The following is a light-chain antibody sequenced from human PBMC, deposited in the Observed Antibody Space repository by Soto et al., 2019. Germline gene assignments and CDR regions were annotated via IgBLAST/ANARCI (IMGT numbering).Light chain of an antibody. CDR1: TSNIGNNY. CDR3: GSWDHSVSGFV. V-gene: IGLV1-51*02. Sequence: QSVLTQPPSVSAAPGQKVTISCSGSTSNIGNNYVSWFQQLPGTAPKLIIYQSNMRPSGIPDRFSGSKSGTSATLGITGLQTGDEADYYCGSWDHSVSGFVFGTGTKVTVL. CDR2: QSN. J-gene: IGLJ1*01.